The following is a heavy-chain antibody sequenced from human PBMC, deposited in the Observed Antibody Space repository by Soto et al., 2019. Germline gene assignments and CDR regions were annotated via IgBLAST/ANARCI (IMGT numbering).Heavy chain of an antibody. D-gene: IGHD2-2*01. V-gene: IGHV3-23*01. J-gene: IGHJ4*02. CDR3: AKDGVRFVVVPAVHFDY. CDR1: GFTFSHFA. Sequence: LRLSCAASGFTFSHFAMSWVRQAPGKGLEWVSAISGSGGSTCYADSVKGRFTISRDNSKNTLYLQMNSLRAEDTAVYYCAKDGVRFVVVPAVHFDYWGQGTLVTVSS. CDR2: ISGSGGST.